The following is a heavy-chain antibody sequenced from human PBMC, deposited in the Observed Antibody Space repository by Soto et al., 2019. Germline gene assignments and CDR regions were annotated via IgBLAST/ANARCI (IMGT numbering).Heavy chain of an antibody. CDR2: ISAYSGNT. CDR3: ARDQTVLDY. D-gene: IGHD2-15*01. CDR1: GYTFTSYA. Sequence: ASVKVSCKASGYTFTSYAFNWVRQAPGQGLEWMGWISAYSGNTKYSQKFQGRVTMTTDTSTSTAYMELRSLTSDDTAVYFCARDQTVLDYWGQGTLVTAPQ. J-gene: IGHJ4*02. V-gene: IGHV1-18*01.